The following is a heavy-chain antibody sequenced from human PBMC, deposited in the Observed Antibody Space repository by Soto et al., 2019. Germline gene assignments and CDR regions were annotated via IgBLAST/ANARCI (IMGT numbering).Heavy chain of an antibody. D-gene: IGHD5-18*01. J-gene: IGHJ3*02. Sequence: AVKVSCKASGGTFSSYAISWVRQAPGQGLEWMGGIIPIFGTANYAQKFQGRVTITADESTSTAYMELSRLRSDDTAVYYCARVRLLLAMDAFDIWGQGPMVTVSS. CDR3: ARVRLLLAMDAFDI. CDR1: GGTFSSYA. V-gene: IGHV1-69*13. CDR2: IIPIFGTA.